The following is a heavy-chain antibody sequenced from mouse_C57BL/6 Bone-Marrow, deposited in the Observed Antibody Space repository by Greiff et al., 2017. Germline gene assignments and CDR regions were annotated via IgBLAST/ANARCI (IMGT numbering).Heavy chain of an antibody. J-gene: IGHJ4*01. Sequence: VQLQQPGAELVRPGTSVKLSCKASGYTFTSYWMHWVKQRPGQGLEWIGVIDPSDSYTNYNQKFKGKATLTVDTSSSTAYMQLSSLTSEYAAVYYCARDYDYDDYYAMDYWGQGTSVTVSS. CDR2: IDPSDSYT. CDR1: GYTFTSYW. V-gene: IGHV1-59*01. CDR3: ARDYDYDDYYAMDY. D-gene: IGHD2-4*01.